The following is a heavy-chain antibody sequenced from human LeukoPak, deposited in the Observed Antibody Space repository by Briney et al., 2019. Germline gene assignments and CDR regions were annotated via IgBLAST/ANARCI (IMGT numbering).Heavy chain of an antibody. CDR2: ISSSSSTI. CDR3: AGGSYYSYDY. D-gene: IGHD1-26*01. J-gene: IGHJ4*02. V-gene: IGHV3-48*01. CDR1: GFTFSSYS. Sequence: GGSLRLSCAAPGFTFSSYSMNWVRQAPGKGLEWVSYISSSSSTIYYADSVKGRFTISRDNAKNSLYLQMNSLRAEDTAVYYCAGGSYYSYDYWGQGTLVTVSS.